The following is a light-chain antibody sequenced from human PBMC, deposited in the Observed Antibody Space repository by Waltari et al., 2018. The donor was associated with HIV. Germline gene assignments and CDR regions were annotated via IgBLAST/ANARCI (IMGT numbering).Light chain of an antibody. CDR2: VVT. CDR1: SSDVGGYDY. J-gene: IGLJ2*01. CDR3: CSYAGTSTFVV. V-gene: IGLV2-11*01. Sequence: QSALTQPRSVSGSPGQSVTFSCTGSSSDVGGYDYVSWYQQHPGKAPKLMIYVVTKRPPGFPDRFSGSKSGNTASLTISGLQAEDEAHYYCCSYAGTSTFVVFGGGTKVTVL.